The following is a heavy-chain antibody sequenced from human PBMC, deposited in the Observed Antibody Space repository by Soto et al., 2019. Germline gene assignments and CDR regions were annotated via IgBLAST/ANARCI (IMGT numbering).Heavy chain of an antibody. CDR3: ASVDSGYCSGGSCYSSFDY. J-gene: IGHJ4*02. Sequence: PSETLSLTCTVSGGSMSSGGYYWIWIRHHPGKGLEWIGYIYYSGSTYYNPSLKSRVTISVDASKNQFSLKLSSVTAADTAVYYCASVDSGYCSGGSCYSSFDYWGQGTLVTVSS. D-gene: IGHD2-15*01. V-gene: IGHV4-31*02. CDR2: IYYSGST. CDR1: GGSMSSGGYY.